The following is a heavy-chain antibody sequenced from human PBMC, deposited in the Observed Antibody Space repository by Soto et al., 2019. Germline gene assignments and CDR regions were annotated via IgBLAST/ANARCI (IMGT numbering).Heavy chain of an antibody. CDR1: GFSLTTSGVG. CDR2: SYWNDVK. Sequence: QITLKESGPTLVKPTQTLTLTCTFSGFSLTTSGVGVGWIRQPPGKALEWLALSYWNDVKRYSPSLKSRLTITKDPSKSQVVLTVVTMDPVDTATYYCAHSAIDTSTWFYLDQGDQGTLVTVSS. CDR3: AHSAIDTSTWFYLDQ. D-gene: IGHD2-2*01. V-gene: IGHV2-5*01. J-gene: IGHJ4*02.